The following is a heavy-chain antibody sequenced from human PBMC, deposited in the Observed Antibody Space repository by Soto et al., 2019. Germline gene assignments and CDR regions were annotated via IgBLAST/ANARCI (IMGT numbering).Heavy chain of an antibody. CDR2: INSDGSST. D-gene: IGHD2-21*01. V-gene: IGHV3-74*01. Sequence: EVQLVESGGGLVQPGGSLRLSCAASGFTFSSYWMHWVRQAPGKGLVWVSRINSDGSSTSYADSVKGRFTISRDNAKNTLYLQMNTLRAEDTAVYYCARDHVVSRNWFDPWGQGTLVTVSS. CDR3: ARDHVVSRNWFDP. CDR1: GFTFSSYW. J-gene: IGHJ5*02.